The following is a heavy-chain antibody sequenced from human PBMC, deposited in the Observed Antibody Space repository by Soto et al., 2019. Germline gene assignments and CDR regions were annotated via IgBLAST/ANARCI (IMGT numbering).Heavy chain of an antibody. CDR3: VIANRYDNSGYYYQGFDY. J-gene: IGHJ4*02. V-gene: IGHV3-74*01. Sequence: VQLVESGGGLVQPGGSLRLSCAASGFTFSNYWMHWVRQGPGKGLVWVSRINSDGSSSTSADSVKGRFTISRDNAKNSLYLQMNRLRAEETSVYYCVIANRYDNSGYYYQGFDYWGQGTLVTVAS. CDR2: INSDGSSS. D-gene: IGHD3-22*01. CDR1: GFTFSNYW.